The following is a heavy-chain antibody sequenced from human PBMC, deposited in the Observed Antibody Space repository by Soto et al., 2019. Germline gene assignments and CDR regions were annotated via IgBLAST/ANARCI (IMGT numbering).Heavy chain of an antibody. V-gene: IGHV4-30-2*01. CDR2: IYHSGST. Sequence: TLCLTYAVSGGSISSGGYSWRWIRQPPGKGLEWIGYIYHSGSTYYNPSLKSRVTISVDRSKNQFSLKLSSVTAADTAVYYCALGTSDAFDIWGQGTMVTVSS. CDR3: ALGTSDAFDI. CDR1: GGSISSGGYS. J-gene: IGHJ3*02.